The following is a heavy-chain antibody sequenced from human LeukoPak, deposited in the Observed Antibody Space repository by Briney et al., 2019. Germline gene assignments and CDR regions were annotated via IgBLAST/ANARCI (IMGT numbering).Heavy chain of an antibody. Sequence: PSETLSLTCAVYGGSFSGYYWSWIRQPPGKGLEWIGEINHSGSTNYNPSLKSRVTISVDTSKNQFSLKLSSVTAADTAVYYCARRSRITMIVVVIKGTYFDYWGQGTLVTVSS. CDR1: GGSFSGYY. J-gene: IGHJ4*02. CDR3: ARRSRITMIVVVIKGTYFDY. V-gene: IGHV4-34*01. CDR2: INHSGST. D-gene: IGHD3-22*01.